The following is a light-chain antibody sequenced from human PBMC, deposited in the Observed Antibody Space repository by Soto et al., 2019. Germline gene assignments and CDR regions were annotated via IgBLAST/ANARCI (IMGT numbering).Light chain of an antibody. CDR1: NIGSKS. CDR2: YDS. J-gene: IGLJ2*01. CDR3: QVWDSSSDHVV. Sequence: SYELTQPPSVSVAPGKTARITCGGNNIGSKSVHWYQQKPGQAPVLVIYYDSDRPSGIPERFSGSNSGNTATLTISRVEARDEADYYCQVWDSSSDHVVFGGGTTLTVL. V-gene: IGLV3-21*04.